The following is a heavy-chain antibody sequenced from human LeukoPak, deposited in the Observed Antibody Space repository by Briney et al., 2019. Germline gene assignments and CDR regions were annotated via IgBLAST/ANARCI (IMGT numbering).Heavy chain of an antibody. CDR2: INPNSGGT. CDR3: AREPQYYYDSSGYPSPFVY. D-gene: IGHD3-22*01. V-gene: IGHV1-2*02. Sequence: GASVKVSCKASGYTFTGYYMHWVRQAPGQGLEWMGWINPNSGGTNYAQKFQGRVTMTRDTSISTAYMELSRLRSDDTAVYYCAREPQYYYDSSGYPSPFVYWGQGTLVTVSS. CDR1: GYTFTGYY. J-gene: IGHJ4*02.